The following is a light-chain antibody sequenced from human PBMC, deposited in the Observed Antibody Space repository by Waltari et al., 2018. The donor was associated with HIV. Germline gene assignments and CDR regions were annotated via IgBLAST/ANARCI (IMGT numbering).Light chain of an antibody. J-gene: IGLJ3*02. V-gene: IGLV2-14*02. Sequence: QSALSQPASVSGSPGQPIIFSCSGNSGDSGNNDFVSWYQQHPAQAPKLIMYDVSKRPPGFFFRFSGSKSANTASLSISGLQAEDEADYYCTSYTETNTWVFGGGTKVTVL. CDR3: TSYTETNTWV. CDR2: DVS. CDR1: SGDSGNNDF.